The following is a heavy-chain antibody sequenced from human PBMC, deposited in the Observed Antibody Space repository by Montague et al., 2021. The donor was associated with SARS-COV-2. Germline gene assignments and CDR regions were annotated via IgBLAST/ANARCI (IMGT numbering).Heavy chain of an antibody. D-gene: IGHD3-9*01. CDR2: INQGGAP. CDR3: ARGRPAQGSSRHFDSTSSGALDI. V-gene: IGHV4-34*01. Sequence: SETLSLTCAVSRGSFSNYYWTWIRQSPGKGLEWIGEINQGGAPNYTPSLKSRVTISLDTSKKQISLKLNSVTVADTAVFFCARGRPAQGSSRHFDSTSSGALDIWAQGSLVIVSS. J-gene: IGHJ3*02. CDR1: RGSFSNYY.